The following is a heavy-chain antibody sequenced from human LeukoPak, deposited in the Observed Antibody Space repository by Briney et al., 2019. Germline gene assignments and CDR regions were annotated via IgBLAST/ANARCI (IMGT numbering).Heavy chain of an antibody. Sequence: SETLSLTCTVSGGSISSSSYYWGWIRQPPGKGLEWIGSIYYSGSTYYNPSLKSRVTISVDTSKNQFSLKLSSVTAADTAVYYCARHYYGPGSYYKDWGQGTLVTVSS. J-gene: IGHJ4*02. CDR3: ARHYYGPGSYYKD. CDR2: IYYSGST. CDR1: GGSISSSSYY. D-gene: IGHD3-10*01. V-gene: IGHV4-39*01.